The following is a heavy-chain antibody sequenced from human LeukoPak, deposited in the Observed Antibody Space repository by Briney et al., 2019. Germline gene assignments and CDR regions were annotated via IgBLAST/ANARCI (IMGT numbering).Heavy chain of an antibody. CDR2: INIGGTNT. Sequence: GGSLRLSCAASGFTFNDYYMSWIRQAPGKGLEWLSYINIGGTNTHYADSVKGRFTISRDNAKKSLYLVMNNLRAEDTAVYYCATDGAGFDTWGQGVLVTVS. V-gene: IGHV3-11*01. J-gene: IGHJ5*02. CDR1: GFTFNDYY. CDR3: ATDGAGFDT.